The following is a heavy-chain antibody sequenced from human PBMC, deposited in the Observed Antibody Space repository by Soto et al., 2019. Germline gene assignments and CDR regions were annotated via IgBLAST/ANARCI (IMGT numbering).Heavy chain of an antibody. V-gene: IGHV3-53*02. CDR2: IYSDNNT. CDR1: GFTVSSDS. Sequence: EVQLVETGGDLIQPGGSLRLSCAASGFTVSSDSMTWVRQAPGKGLEWISIIYSDNNTDYADSVKGRFSISRDTSKNILYLQMNGTRAEDTAEYYCARHYSAMGVWGQGTTVTVSS. J-gene: IGHJ6*02. CDR3: ARHYSAMGV.